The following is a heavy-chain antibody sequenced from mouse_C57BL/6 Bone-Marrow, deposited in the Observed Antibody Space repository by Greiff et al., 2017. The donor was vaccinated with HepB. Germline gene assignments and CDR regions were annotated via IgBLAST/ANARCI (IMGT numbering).Heavy chain of an antibody. D-gene: IGHD2-1*01. V-gene: IGHV1-53*01. J-gene: IGHJ4*01. CDR1: GYTFTSYW. CDR3: ARGWVDGKGAMDY. CDR2: INPSNGGT. Sequence: QVQLQQPGTELVKPGASVKLSCKASGYTFTSYWMHWVKQRPGQGLEWIGNINPSNGGTNYNEKFKSKATLTVDKSSSTAYMQLSSLTAEDSAVYYCARGWVDGKGAMDYWGQGTSVTVSS.